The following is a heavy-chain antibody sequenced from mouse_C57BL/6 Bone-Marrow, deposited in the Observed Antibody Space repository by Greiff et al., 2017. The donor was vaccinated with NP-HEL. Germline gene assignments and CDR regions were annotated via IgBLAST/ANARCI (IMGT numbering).Heavy chain of an antibody. V-gene: IGHV1-74*01. D-gene: IGHD2-3*01. CDR3: AILSDGYYVFYYFDY. Sequence: VKLQQPGAELVKPGASVKVSCKASGYTFTSYWMHWVKQRPGQGLEWIGRIHPSDSDTNYNQKFKGKATLTVDKSSSTAYMQLSSLTSEDSAVYYCAILSDGYYVFYYFDYWGQGTTLTVSS. CDR1: GYTFTSYW. J-gene: IGHJ2*01. CDR2: IHPSDSDT.